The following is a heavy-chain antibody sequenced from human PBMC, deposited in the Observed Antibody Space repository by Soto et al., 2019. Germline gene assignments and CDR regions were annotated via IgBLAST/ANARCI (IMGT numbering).Heavy chain of an antibody. Sequence: GGSLRLSCAASGLTFSSYVMNWVRQAPGKGLEWVSAISGSGGRTYYADSVKGRFTISRDNSENTLYAQMNSLRAEDTAVYYCASGGYWVYYGMDVWGQGTTVTVSS. CDR1: GLTFSSYV. J-gene: IGHJ6*02. D-gene: IGHD3-22*01. V-gene: IGHV3-23*01. CDR2: ISGSGGRT. CDR3: ASGGYWVYYGMDV.